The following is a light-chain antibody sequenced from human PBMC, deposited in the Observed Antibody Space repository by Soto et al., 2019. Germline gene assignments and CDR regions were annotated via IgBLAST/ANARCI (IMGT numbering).Light chain of an antibody. Sequence: EIVMTQSPATLSVSPGERATLSCRASQSVASNLAWYQQKPGQAPRLLIYGSSTRATGIPARFSGSESGTEFTCTISSLRIAGFAVDYCQHYNNWPLTFGGGAKVLIK. J-gene: IGKJ4*01. CDR2: GSS. CDR3: QHYNNWPLT. V-gene: IGKV3-15*01. CDR1: QSVASN.